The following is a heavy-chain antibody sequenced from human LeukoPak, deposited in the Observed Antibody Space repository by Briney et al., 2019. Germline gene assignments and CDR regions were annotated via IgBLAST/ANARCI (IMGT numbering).Heavy chain of an antibody. J-gene: IGHJ4*02. CDR1: GYTFTGYY. V-gene: IGHV1-2*02. CDR3: ARRVPRITMVRGVIIYFDY. CDR2: INPNSGGT. Sequence: ASVKVSCKASGYTFTGYYMHWVRRAPGQGLEWMGWINPNSGGTNYAQKFQGRVTMTRDTSISTAYMELSRLRSDDTAVYYCARRVPRITMVRGVIIYFDYWGQGTLVTVSS. D-gene: IGHD3-10*01.